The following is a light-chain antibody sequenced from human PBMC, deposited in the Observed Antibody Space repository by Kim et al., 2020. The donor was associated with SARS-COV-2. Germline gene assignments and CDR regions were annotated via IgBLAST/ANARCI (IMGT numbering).Light chain of an antibody. V-gene: IGLV1-40*01. CDR2: GNS. CDR3: QSYDSSMSGSV. Sequence: KVTIACTGSSYNDGAGYDVLWYQQQPGTAPNLLIYGNSNRPSGVPDRCSGAKTGTTAALAIIGLQAEDEADYYCQSYDSSMSGSVFGGGTQLTVL. CDR1: SYNDGAGYD. J-gene: IGLJ2*01.